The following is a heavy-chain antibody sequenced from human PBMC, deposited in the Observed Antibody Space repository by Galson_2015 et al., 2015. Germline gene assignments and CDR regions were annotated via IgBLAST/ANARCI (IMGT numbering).Heavy chain of an antibody. CDR1: GFSVSSDY. CDR3: ARGGVIFGVVRWFDP. J-gene: IGHJ5*02. D-gene: IGHD3-3*01. CDR2: IYSDDST. Sequence: SLRLSCAASGFSVSSDYMSWVRQAPGKGLEWVSIIYSDDSTYYADSVKGRFTISRDNSKNTLYLQMYSLRAEDTAVYYCARGGVIFGVVRWFDPWGQGTLVTVFS. V-gene: IGHV3-53*01.